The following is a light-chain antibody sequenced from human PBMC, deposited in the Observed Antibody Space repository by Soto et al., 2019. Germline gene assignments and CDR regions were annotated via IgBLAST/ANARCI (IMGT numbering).Light chain of an antibody. CDR1: QSVSSN. J-gene: IGKJ2*01. Sequence: EIVITQSPATLSVSPGERATLSCRASQSVSSNLAWYQQKPGQAPRLLIYGASTRATGIPARFSGSGSGTEFTLTISSLQSEDFAVYYWQQYNNWPPTYTFGQGTKLEIK. CDR3: QQYNNWPPTYT. V-gene: IGKV3-15*01. CDR2: GAS.